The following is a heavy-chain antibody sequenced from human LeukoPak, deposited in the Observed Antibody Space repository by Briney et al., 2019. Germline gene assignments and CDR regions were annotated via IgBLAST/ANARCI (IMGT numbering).Heavy chain of an antibody. CDR3: ARTQWELLNWFDP. CDR1: GGTFSSYA. J-gene: IGHJ5*02. D-gene: IGHD1-26*01. Sequence: GASVKVSRKASGGTFSSYAISWVRQAPGQGLEWMGRIIPIFGTANYAQKFQGRVTITTDESTSTAYMELSSLRSEDTAVYYCARTQWELLNWFDPWGQGTLVTVSS. CDR2: IIPIFGTA. V-gene: IGHV1-69*05.